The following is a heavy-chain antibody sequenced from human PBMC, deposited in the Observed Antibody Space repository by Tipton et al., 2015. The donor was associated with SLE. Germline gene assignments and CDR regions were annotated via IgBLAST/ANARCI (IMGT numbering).Heavy chain of an antibody. Sequence: SLRLSCAASGFTFSSYAMHWVRQAPGKGLEWVANIKQDGSEKYYVDSVKGRFTISRDNAKNSLYLQMNSLRAEDTAVYYCARDWDGYDSSGYYFDYWGQGTLVTVSS. V-gene: IGHV3-7*01. CDR2: IKQDGSEK. CDR1: GFTFSSYA. J-gene: IGHJ4*02. CDR3: ARDWDGYDSSGYYFDY. D-gene: IGHD3-22*01.